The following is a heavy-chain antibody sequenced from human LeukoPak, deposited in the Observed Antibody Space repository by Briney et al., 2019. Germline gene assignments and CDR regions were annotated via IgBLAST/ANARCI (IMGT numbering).Heavy chain of an antibody. V-gene: IGHV1-2*02. CDR3: ARDRRITMVRGVINWFDP. J-gene: IGHJ5*02. Sequence: ASVKVSCKASGYTFTGYYIHWVRQAPGQGLEWLGWITPYTGDTNYAQRFQGRVSMTRDTSIRTAYMELRSLRSDDTAVYYCARDRRITMVRGVINWFDPWGQGTLVTVSS. D-gene: IGHD3-10*01. CDR1: GYTFTGYY. CDR2: ITPYTGDT.